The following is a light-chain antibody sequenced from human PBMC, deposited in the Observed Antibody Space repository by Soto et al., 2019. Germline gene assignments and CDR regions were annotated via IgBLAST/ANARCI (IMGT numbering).Light chain of an antibody. Sequence: EILLTQSPGTLSLSPGERATLSCRASQSVSSGFLAWYQQKPAQAPRLLIYGASSRAPGIPDRFSGSGSGTDFTLTISRLEPEDFAVYYCQQYGSSPWTFGQGTKVEIK. CDR1: QSVSSGF. J-gene: IGKJ1*01. CDR3: QQYGSSPWT. CDR2: GAS. V-gene: IGKV3-20*01.